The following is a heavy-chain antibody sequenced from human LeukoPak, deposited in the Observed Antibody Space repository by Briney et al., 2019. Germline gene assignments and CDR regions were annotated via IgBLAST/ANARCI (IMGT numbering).Heavy chain of an antibody. V-gene: IGHV1-69*05. CDR1: GGTFSSYA. CDR2: IIPIFGTA. CDR3: ASLLVGMATIDFDY. J-gene: IGHJ4*02. Sequence: ASVEVSCKASGGTFSSYAISWVRQAPGQGLEWMGRIIPIFGTANYAQKFQGRVTITTDESTSTAYMELSSLRSEDTAVYYCASLLVGMATIDFDYWGQGTLVTVSS. D-gene: IGHD5-12*01.